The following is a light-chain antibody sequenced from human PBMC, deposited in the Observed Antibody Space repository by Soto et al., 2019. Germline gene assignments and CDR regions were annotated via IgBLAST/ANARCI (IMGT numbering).Light chain of an antibody. V-gene: IGKV3-15*01. J-gene: IGKJ1*01. Sequence: EIVMTQSPATLSVSPGERATLSCRASQSVSGNLAWYQQKPGQAPRLLIDVASTRATGIPARFSGSGSGTEFTLTISSLHSEDFAVYYCQQYNNWPPAFGQGTKVEIK. CDR3: QQYNNWPPA. CDR1: QSVSGN. CDR2: VAS.